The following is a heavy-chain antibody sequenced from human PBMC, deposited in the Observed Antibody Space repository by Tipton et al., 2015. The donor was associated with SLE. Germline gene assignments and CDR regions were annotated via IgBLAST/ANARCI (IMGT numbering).Heavy chain of an antibody. CDR3: ARVMWAAAAATWWFDP. V-gene: IGHV4-4*07. CDR2: IYTSGST. J-gene: IGHJ5*02. D-gene: IGHD6-13*01. CDR1: GGSISSHY. Sequence: LRLSCTVSGGSISSHYWSWIRQPAGKGLEWIGRIYTSGSTNYNPPLKSRVTISVDTSKNQFSLKLSSVTAADTAVYYCARVMWAAAAATWWFDPWGQGTLVTVSS.